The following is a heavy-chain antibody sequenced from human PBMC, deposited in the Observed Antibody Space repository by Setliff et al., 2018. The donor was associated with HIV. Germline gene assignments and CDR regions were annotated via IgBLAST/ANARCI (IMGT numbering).Heavy chain of an antibody. CDR1: GGSIRIYY. J-gene: IGHJ4*02. D-gene: IGHD3-22*01. CDR2: INHGGST. V-gene: IGHV4-59*12. CDR3: ARDYYYDSSGYRYFDY. Sequence: PSETLSLTCTVSGGSIRIYYWNWIRQPAGKGLEWIGEINHGGSTNHNPSLKSRVTISVDTSKNQFSLKLSSVTAADTAVYYCARDYYYDSSGYRYFDYWGQGTLVTVSS.